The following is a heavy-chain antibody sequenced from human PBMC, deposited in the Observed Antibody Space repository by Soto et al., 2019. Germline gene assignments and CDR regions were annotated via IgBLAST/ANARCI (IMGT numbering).Heavy chain of an antibody. CDR2: IYHSGST. V-gene: IGHV4-59*12. CDR3: ARVPGP. Sequence: SETLSLTCTVSGGSISSYYWSWIRQPPGKGLEWIGYIYHSGSTYYNPSLKSRVTISVDRSKNQFSLKLSSVSAADTAVYYCARVPGPWGQGTTVTVSS. J-gene: IGHJ6*02. CDR1: GGSISSYY.